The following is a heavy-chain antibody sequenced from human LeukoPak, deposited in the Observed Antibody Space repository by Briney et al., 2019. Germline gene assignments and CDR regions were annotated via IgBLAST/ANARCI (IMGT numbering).Heavy chain of an antibody. V-gene: IGHV4-59*01. J-gene: IGHJ5*02. CDR2: IYYSGST. CDR3: ARDLLRTGLNWFDP. Sequence: PSETLSLTCTVSGGSISSYYWSWIRQPPGKGLEWIGYIYYSGSTNYNPSLKSRVTIPVDTSKNQFSLKLSSVTAADTAVYYCARDLLRTGLNWFDPWGQGTLVTVSS. D-gene: IGHD3/OR15-3a*01. CDR1: GGSISSYY.